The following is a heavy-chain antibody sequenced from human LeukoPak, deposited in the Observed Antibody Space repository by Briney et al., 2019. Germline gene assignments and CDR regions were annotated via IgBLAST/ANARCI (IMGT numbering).Heavy chain of an antibody. J-gene: IGHJ4*02. CDR2: IYPGDSDT. CDR1: GYSFTTYW. D-gene: IGHD2/OR15-2a*01. CDR3: ARHPNNNYDDTTTYTY. Sequence: GESLKISCKGSGYSFTTYWIGWVRQMPGKGLEWMAIIYPGDSDTRYSPSFQGQVTISADKSISTAYLQWCSLKASDTAMYYCARHPNNNYDDTTTYTYWGQGTLVTVSS. V-gene: IGHV5-51*01.